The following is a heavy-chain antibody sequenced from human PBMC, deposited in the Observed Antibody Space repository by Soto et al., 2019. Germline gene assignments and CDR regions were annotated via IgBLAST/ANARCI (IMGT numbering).Heavy chain of an antibody. J-gene: IGHJ5*02. CDR1: GFTFSSYW. CDR3: ARDLDGDYVVEGPNPWFDP. V-gene: IGHV3-74*01. CDR2: INSDGSST. D-gene: IGHD4-17*01. Sequence: GGSLRLSCAASGFTFSSYWMHWVRQAPGKGLVWVSRINSDGSSTSYADSVRGRFTISRDNAKNTLYLQMNSLRAEDTAVYYCARDLDGDYVVEGPNPWFDPWGQGTLVTVSS.